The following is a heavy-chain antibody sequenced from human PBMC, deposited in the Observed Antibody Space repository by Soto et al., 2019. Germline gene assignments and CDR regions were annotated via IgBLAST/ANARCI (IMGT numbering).Heavy chain of an antibody. Sequence: QVQLQESGPGLVKPSQTLSLTCTVSGGSISSGGYYWSWIRQHPGKGLEWIGYIYYSGSTYYNPSLKSRVTISVETSKNQFSLKLSSVTAADTAVYYCARGVDTAMVYYYYGMDVWGQGTTVTVSS. CDR1: GGSISSGGYY. CDR2: IYYSGST. J-gene: IGHJ6*02. V-gene: IGHV4-31*03. D-gene: IGHD5-18*01. CDR3: ARGVDTAMVYYYYGMDV.